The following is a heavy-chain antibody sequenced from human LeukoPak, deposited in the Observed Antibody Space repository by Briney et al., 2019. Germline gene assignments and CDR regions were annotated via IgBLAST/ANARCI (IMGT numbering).Heavy chain of an antibody. CDR2: INPNSGGT. D-gene: IGHD3-3*01. V-gene: IGHV1-2*02. CDR1: GYTFTGYY. CDR3: ARSTGPYYDFWSGYPFDY. J-gene: IGHJ4*02. Sequence: ASVKVSCKASGYTFTGYYMHWVRQAPGQGLEWMGWINPNSGGTNYAQKFQGRVTMTRDTSISTAYMELSRLRSDDTAVYYCARSTGPYYDFWSGYPFDYWGQGTLVTVSS.